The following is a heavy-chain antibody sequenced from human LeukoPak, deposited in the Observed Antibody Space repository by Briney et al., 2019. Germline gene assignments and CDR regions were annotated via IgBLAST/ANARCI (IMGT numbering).Heavy chain of an antibody. CDR3: ARHGVHYYGSGSYIYNWFDP. Sequence: SETLSLTCTVSGYSISSGYYWGWIRQPPGKGLEWIGTIYHSGSTYYNPSLKSRVTISVDTSKNQFSLKLSSVTAADTAVYYCARHGVHYYGSGSYIYNWFDPWGQGTLVTVSS. CDR1: GYSISSGYY. D-gene: IGHD3-10*01. J-gene: IGHJ5*02. CDR2: IYHSGST. V-gene: IGHV4-38-2*02.